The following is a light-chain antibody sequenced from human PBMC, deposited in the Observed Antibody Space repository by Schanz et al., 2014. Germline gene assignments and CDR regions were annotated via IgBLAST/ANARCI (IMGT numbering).Light chain of an antibody. CDR2: DAS. CDR1: QNINNW. V-gene: IGKV1-5*01. Sequence: DIQMTQYPSILSASVGDKVTITCRASQNINNWLAWYQQKPGKAPKLLIYDASSLQSGVPFRFSGSGSGTEFTLTISSLQPDDFTTYYCQQYYSSSTFGQGTKVEIK. J-gene: IGKJ1*01. CDR3: QQYYSSST.